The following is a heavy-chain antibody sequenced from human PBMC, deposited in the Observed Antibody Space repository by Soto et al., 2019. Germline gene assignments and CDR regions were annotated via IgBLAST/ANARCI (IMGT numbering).Heavy chain of an antibody. V-gene: IGHV3-23*01. CDR2: ISGSGGAT. CDR1: GFAFSNYA. CDR3: AKDSAGWDDWFDP. D-gene: IGHD1-26*01. J-gene: IGHJ5*02. Sequence: EVQLLESGGGLVQPGGSLRLSCAASGFAFSNYALTWVRQAPGKGLEWISVISGSGGATYYADSVKGRFNISRVNSKNTLYLHMNSLRAEDTAVYYCAKDSAGWDDWFDPWGQGTLVTVSS.